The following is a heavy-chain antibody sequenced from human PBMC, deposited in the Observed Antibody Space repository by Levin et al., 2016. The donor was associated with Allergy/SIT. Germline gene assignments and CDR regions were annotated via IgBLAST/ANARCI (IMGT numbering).Heavy chain of an antibody. D-gene: IGHD3-9*01. V-gene: IGHV3-48*03. CDR2: ISSPGNTI. Sequence: GESLKISCAASGFTFGNYEMNWVRQAPGKGPEWISYISSPGNTIYYADSVKGRFTISRDNTRNSLYLQMNSLRAEDTAVYYCVRERLGYFDLWGRGTLVTVSS. CDR1: GFTFGNYE. CDR3: VRERLGYFDL. J-gene: IGHJ2*01.